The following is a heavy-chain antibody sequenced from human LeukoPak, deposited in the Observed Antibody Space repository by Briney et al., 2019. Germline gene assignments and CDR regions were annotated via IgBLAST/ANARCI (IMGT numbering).Heavy chain of an antibody. V-gene: IGHV1-69*06. J-gene: IGHJ4*02. CDR2: IIPIFGTA. Sequence: GSSVKVSCKASGGTFSSYASSWVRQAPGQGLEWMGGIIPIFGTANYAQKFQGRVTITADKSTSTAYMELSSLRSEDTAVYYCARDRGYGDYLLFDYWGQGTLVTVSS. CDR1: GGTFSSYA. D-gene: IGHD4-17*01. CDR3: ARDRGYGDYLLFDY.